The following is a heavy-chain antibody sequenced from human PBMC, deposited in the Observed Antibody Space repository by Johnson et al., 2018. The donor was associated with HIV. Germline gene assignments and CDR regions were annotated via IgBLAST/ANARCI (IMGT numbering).Heavy chain of an antibody. CDR1: GLTVSSNY. Sequence: VQLLESGGGLVQPGGSLRLACAASGLTVSSNYMSWVRQAPGKGLEWVSVFFSGGTTYYPGSVKGRFTISRENAKNSLYLQMNSLRAEDTAVYYCARDHEMATIGDAFDIWGQGTMVTVSS. CDR2: FFSGGTT. V-gene: IGHV3-66*01. J-gene: IGHJ3*02. CDR3: ARDHEMATIGDAFDI. D-gene: IGHD5-24*01.